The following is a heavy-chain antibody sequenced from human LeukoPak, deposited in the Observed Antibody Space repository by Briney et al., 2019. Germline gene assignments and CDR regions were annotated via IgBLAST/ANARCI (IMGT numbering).Heavy chain of an antibody. D-gene: IGHD3-3*01. J-gene: IGHJ4*02. CDR1: GFTFSSYA. Sequence: GGSLRLTCAASGFTFSSYAMSWVRQAPGKGLEWVSAISGSGGSTYYADSVKGRFTISRDNSKNTRYLQMNSLRAEDTAVYSCAREFYDFWSGPYFDYWGQGTLVTVSS. CDR3: AREFYDFWSGPYFDY. CDR2: ISGSGGST. V-gene: IGHV3-23*01.